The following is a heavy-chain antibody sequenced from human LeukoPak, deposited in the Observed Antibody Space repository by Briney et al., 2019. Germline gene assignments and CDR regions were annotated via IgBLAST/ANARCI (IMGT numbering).Heavy chain of an antibody. V-gene: IGHV3-11*01. J-gene: IGHJ6*02. D-gene: IGHD1-26*01. CDR1: GFTFSDYY. CDR2: ISSSGSTI. Sequence: GGSLRLSCAASGFTFSDYYMSWIRQAPGKGLEWVSYISSSGSTIYYADSVKGRFTISRDNAKNSLYLQMNSLRAEDTAVYYCARDEPSGSYHDDYYYGMDVWGQGTTVTVSS. CDR3: ARDEPSGSYHDDYYYGMDV.